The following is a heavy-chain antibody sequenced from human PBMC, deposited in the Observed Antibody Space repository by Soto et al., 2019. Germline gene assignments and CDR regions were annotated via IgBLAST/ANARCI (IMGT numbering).Heavy chain of an antibody. Sequence: QVQLQLWGAGLLKPSETLSLTCAVYGGSVSGYYWSWIRQPPGKGLEWIGEINHSGSTNYNPSLKSRVTISVDTSKNQCSLKLSSVTAAGTAVYYCASRRIAAAGRDYWGQGTLVTVSS. D-gene: IGHD6-13*01. V-gene: IGHV4-34*01. CDR3: ASRRIAAAGRDY. CDR1: GGSVSGYY. J-gene: IGHJ4*02. CDR2: INHSGST.